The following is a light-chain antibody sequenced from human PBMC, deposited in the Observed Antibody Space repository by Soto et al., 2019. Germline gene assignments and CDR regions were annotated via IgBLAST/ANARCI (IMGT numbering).Light chain of an antibody. J-gene: IGLJ1*01. CDR1: SSDVGAYDF. CDR3: SSYAGNNMRV. CDR2: EVS. V-gene: IGLV2-8*01. Sequence: QSALTQPPSASGSLGQSVTISCARTSSDVGAYDFVSWYQRHPDKVPKLIIYEVSNRPSGVPDRFSGSKSGNTASLTVSGLQAEDEAEYYCSSYAGNNMRVFGTGTKLTVL.